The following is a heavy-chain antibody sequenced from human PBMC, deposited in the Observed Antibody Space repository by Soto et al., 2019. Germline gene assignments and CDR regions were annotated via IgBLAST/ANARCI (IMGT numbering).Heavy chain of an antibody. CDR1: GGSFSGYY. V-gene: IGHV4-34*01. J-gene: IGHJ6*02. CDR2: INHSGST. CDR3: ARTLLDVYYYYGMDV. Sequence: SETLSLTCAVYGGSFSGYYWCWIRQPPGKGLEWIGEINHSGSTTYNPSIKSRVTTSVNTSKNQSSLKLSSVTAADTAVYYCARTLLDVYYYYGMDVWGQGTTVTVSS. D-gene: IGHD1-1*01.